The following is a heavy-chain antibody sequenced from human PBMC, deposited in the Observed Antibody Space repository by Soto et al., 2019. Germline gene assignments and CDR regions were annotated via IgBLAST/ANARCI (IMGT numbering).Heavy chain of an antibody. D-gene: IGHD2-2*01. Sequence: ASVKVSCKASGYTFTGYYVHWVREAPGQGLEWMGWINPETGGTSYAQKFQGRVTLSRDTSINTAYLELSRLGFDDAAVYFCARGRYQVISDRMDVWGQGTTVTVSS. J-gene: IGHJ6*02. CDR3: ARGRYQVISDRMDV. CDR2: INPETGGT. V-gene: IGHV1-2*02. CDR1: GYTFTGYY.